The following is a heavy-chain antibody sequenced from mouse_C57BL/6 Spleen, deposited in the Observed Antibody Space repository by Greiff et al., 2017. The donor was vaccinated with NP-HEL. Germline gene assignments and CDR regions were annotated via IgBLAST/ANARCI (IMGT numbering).Heavy chain of an antibody. CDR2: IDPEDGDT. CDR3: TTDYGSSYAGFAY. Sequence: VQLQQSGAELVRPGASVKLSCTASGFNIKDYYMHWVKQRPEQGLEWIGRIDPEDGDTEYAPKFQGKATMTADTSSNTAYLQLSSLTSEDTAVYYYTTDYGSSYAGFAYWGQGTLVTVSA. J-gene: IGHJ3*01. D-gene: IGHD1-1*01. V-gene: IGHV14-1*01. CDR1: GFNIKDYY.